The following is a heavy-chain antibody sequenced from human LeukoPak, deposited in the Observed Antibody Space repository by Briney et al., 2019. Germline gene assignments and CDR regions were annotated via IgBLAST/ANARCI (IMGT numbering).Heavy chain of an antibody. CDR3: ARRVAFDI. Sequence: SETLSLTCAVDGGSLSGFYWSWIRHPPGKGLEWIGEINHSGSTNYNPSLKSRVTISLDTSKNHFSLTLRSVTAADTAVYYCARRVAFDIWGQGTMVTVSS. CDR1: GGSLSGFY. J-gene: IGHJ3*02. CDR2: INHSGST. V-gene: IGHV4-34*01.